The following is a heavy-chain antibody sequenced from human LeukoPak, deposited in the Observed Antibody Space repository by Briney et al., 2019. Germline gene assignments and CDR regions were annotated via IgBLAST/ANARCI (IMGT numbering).Heavy chain of an antibody. CDR2: IRYDGSNK. J-gene: IGHJ4*02. CDR1: GFTFSSYG. V-gene: IGHV3-30*02. CDR3: AKESGYSSGAEGVYDY. Sequence: GGSLRLSCAASGFTFSSYGMHWVRQAPGKGLEWVAFIRYDGSNKYYADSVKGRFTISGDNSKNTLYLQMNGLRAEDTAVYYCAKESGYSSGAEGVYDYWGQGTLVTVSS. D-gene: IGHD6-19*01.